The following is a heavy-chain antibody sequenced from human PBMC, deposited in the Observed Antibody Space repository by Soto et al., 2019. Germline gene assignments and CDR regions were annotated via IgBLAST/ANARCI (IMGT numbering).Heavy chain of an antibody. CDR2: LSGGGGNI. Sequence: GGSLRLSCAASGFTFYRHAMNWVRRAPGKGLEWVSVLSGGGGNIDYAVFVKGRFTISRDNSKNMLYLQMNSLTVEDTAVYYCAKDWGTEGYSVRAFDVWGQGTVVTVSS. CDR3: AKDWGTEGYSVRAFDV. V-gene: IGHV3-23*01. J-gene: IGHJ3*01. D-gene: IGHD1-1*01. CDR1: GFTFYRHA.